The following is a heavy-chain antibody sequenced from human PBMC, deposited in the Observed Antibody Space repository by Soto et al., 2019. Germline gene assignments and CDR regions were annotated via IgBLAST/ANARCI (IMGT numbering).Heavy chain of an antibody. CDR1: GGSFSGYY. D-gene: IGHD3-3*01. CDR2: INHSGST. CDR3: ATSIFGVVTYY. V-gene: IGHV4-34*01. Sequence: SETLSLTCAVYGGSFSGYYWSWIRQPPGKGLEWIGEINHSGSTNYNPSLKSRVTISVDTSKNQFSLKLSSVTAADTAVYYCATSIFGVVTYYWGQGTLVTVSS. J-gene: IGHJ4*02.